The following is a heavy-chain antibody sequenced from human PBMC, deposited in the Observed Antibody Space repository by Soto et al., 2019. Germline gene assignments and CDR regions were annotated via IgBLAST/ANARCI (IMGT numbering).Heavy chain of an antibody. Sequence: QVQLVQSGAEVKKPGSSVKVSCKASGGTFSSYAISWVRQAPGQGLEWMGGIIPIFGTANYAQKFQGRVTITADDSKSTADMELSSLRSEDTAVYYCARGNVDTAMFYYYCGMDVWGQGTTVTVSS. CDR2: IIPIFGTA. CDR3: ARGNVDTAMFYYYCGMDV. CDR1: GGTFSSYA. J-gene: IGHJ6*02. D-gene: IGHD5-18*01. V-gene: IGHV1-69*12.